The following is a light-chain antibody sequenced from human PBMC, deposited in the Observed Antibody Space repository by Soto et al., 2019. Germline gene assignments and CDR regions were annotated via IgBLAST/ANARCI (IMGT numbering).Light chain of an antibody. CDR2: SAS. J-gene: IGKJ1*01. CDR3: QQYCQQYGSSPPSWT. V-gene: IGKV3-20*01. Sequence: ETVLTQSPGTLSLSPGERATLSCRASQTVSSSYLAWYQQKPGQAPRLLIYSASSRATGIPDRFSGSGSGTDFTLNISRLEPEDFAVYYCQQYCQQYGSSPPSWTFGQGTRAEIK. CDR1: QTVSSSY.